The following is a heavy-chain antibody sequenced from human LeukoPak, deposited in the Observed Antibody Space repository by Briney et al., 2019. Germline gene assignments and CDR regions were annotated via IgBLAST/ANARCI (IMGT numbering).Heavy chain of an antibody. D-gene: IGHD2-2*01. V-gene: IGHV1-2*02. CDR2: INPNSGGT. CDR3: ARGIVVVPAAINPGDY. Sequence: ASVKVSCKASGYTFTVYYMHWVRQAPGQGLEWMGWINPNSGGTNYAQKFQGRVTMTRDTSISTAYMELSRLRSDDTAVYYCARGIVVVPAAINPGDYWGQGTLVTVSS. CDR1: GYTFTVYY. J-gene: IGHJ4*02.